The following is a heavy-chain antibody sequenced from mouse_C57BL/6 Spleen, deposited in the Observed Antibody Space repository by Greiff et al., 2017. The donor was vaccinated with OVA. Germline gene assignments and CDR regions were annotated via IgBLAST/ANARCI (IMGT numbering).Heavy chain of an antibody. CDR3: ARGYDGYYPYYYAIDY. Sequence: QVQLQQPGAELVKPGASVKLSCKASGYTFTSYWMHWVKQRPGQGLEWIGMIHPNSGSTNYNEKFKSKATLTVDKSSSTAYMQLSSLTSEDSAVYYCARGYDGYYPYYYAIDYWGQGTSVTVSS. J-gene: IGHJ4*01. CDR2: IHPNSGST. CDR1: GYTFTSYW. D-gene: IGHD2-3*01. V-gene: IGHV1-64*01.